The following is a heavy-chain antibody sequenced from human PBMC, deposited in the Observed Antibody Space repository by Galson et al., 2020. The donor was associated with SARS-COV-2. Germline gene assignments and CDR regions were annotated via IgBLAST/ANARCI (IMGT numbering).Heavy chain of an antibody. V-gene: IGHV3-15*01. D-gene: IGHD3-10*01. J-gene: IGHJ4*02. CDR1: GFTLSNAW. Sequence: GGSLRRSCAASGFTLSNAWMSCVRQAPGKGLEWVGRIKSKTDGWTTDYAAPVKGRFTIPRDDSKNTLYLQMNSLKTEDTAVYYCTTSSGSYLFFDYWGQGTLVTVSS. CDR2: IKSKTDGWTT. CDR3: TTSSGSYLFFDY.